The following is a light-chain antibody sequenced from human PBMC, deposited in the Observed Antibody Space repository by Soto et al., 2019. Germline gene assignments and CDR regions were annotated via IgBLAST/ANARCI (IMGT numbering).Light chain of an antibody. Sequence: QSALTQPPSVSAAPGQKVTISCSGSSSNIGNNYVSWYQQLPGTAPKLLIYDNNKRPSGIPDRSSCSKSGTSATLGITGLQTGDEADYYCGTWDSSLSAYVFGTGTKVTVL. CDR3: GTWDSSLSAYV. J-gene: IGLJ1*01. V-gene: IGLV1-51*01. CDR2: DNN. CDR1: SSNIGNNY.